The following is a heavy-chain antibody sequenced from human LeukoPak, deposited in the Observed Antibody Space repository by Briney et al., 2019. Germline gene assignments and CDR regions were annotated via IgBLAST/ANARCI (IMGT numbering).Heavy chain of an antibody. D-gene: IGHD7-27*01. CDR1: GFPFSSYA. Sequence: GGSLRLSCAASGFPFSSYAMSWVRQAPGKGLEWVSALSGSGGTTYYADSVKGRFTISRDNSNNTLYLQMNSLRAEDTAVYYCARDVGKEASYYYYYMDVWGKGTTVTVSS. CDR3: ARDVGKEASYYYYYMDV. V-gene: IGHV3-23*01. CDR2: LSGSGGTT. J-gene: IGHJ6*03.